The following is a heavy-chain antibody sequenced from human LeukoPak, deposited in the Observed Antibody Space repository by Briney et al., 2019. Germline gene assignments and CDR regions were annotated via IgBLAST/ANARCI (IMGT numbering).Heavy chain of an antibody. D-gene: IGHD2-21*02. V-gene: IGHV3-48*01. CDR2: ISSDSSTI. J-gene: IGHJ4*02. CDR3: ARGTVTAPDY. CDR1: GFTFSDYS. Sequence: GGSLRLSCAASGFTFSDYSMNWVRQAPGKGLECVSYISSDSSTINYADSVKGRFTISRDNSKNTLYLQMNRLRPEDTAVYYCARGTVTAPDYWGQGTLVTVSS.